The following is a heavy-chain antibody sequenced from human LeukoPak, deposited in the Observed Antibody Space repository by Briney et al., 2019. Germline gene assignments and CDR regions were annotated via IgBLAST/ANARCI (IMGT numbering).Heavy chain of an antibody. Sequence: PGGSLRLSCAASGFTFSSYSMNWVRQAPGKGLEWVANIKQDGSEKYYVDSVKGRFTISRDNAKNSLYLQMNSLRAEDTAVYYCASNYYYGSGSYYNPFDYWGQGTLVTVSS. D-gene: IGHD3-10*01. CDR2: IKQDGSEK. CDR1: GFTFSSYS. V-gene: IGHV3-7*01. J-gene: IGHJ4*02. CDR3: ASNYYYGSGSYYNPFDY.